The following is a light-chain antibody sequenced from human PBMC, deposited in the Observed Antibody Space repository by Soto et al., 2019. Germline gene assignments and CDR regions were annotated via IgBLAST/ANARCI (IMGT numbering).Light chain of an antibody. CDR3: QQYHNWPPAWS. V-gene: IGKV3-15*01. CDR2: GAS. J-gene: IGKJ1*01. Sequence: EIVMTQSPATLSVSPGESATLSCRASESISRNLAWYQQKPGQAPRLLVYGASTRASGVAARCSGSGSGTEFTLTISSLQSEDFAIYHCQQYHNWPPAWSFGQGTKVEIK. CDR1: ESISRN.